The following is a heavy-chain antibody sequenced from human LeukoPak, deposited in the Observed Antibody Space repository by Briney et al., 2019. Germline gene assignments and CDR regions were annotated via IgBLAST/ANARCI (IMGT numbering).Heavy chain of an antibody. CDR1: GFTFSSYG. CDR2: ISYDGSNK. CDR3: VKDRVGTWEPIDY. Sequence: GGSLRLSCAASGFTFSSYGMHWVRQAPGKGLEWVAVISYDGSNKYYADSVKGRFTISRDNSKNTLYLQMNSLRVEDTAVYYCVKDRVGTWEPIDYWGQGTLVTVSS. J-gene: IGHJ4*02. D-gene: IGHD1-26*01. V-gene: IGHV3-30*18.